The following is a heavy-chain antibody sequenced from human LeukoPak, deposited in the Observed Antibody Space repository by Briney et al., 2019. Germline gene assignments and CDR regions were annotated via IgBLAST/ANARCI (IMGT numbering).Heavy chain of an antibody. D-gene: IGHD2-21*01. Sequence: GESLRLSSAASGFTFSSYWMHCVRHAPGKGLVWVSRINSDGSSTSYADSVKGRFTISRDNPKNTLYLQMNSLRAEDTAVYFCARDEFNSKFFQHWGQGTLVTVSS. CDR3: ARDEFNSKFFQH. CDR2: INSDGSST. CDR1: GFTFSSYW. V-gene: IGHV3-74*01. J-gene: IGHJ1*01.